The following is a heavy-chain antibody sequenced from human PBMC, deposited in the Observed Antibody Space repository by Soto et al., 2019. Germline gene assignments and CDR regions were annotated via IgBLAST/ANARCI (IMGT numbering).Heavy chain of an antibody. V-gene: IGHV3-15*04. CDR2: IERKTDGGTT. CDR3: TWEYYYYSDF. J-gene: IGHJ6*03. CDR1: GFSFATAW. D-gene: IGHD1-26*01. Sequence: EVQLVESGGGLVEPGGSLTLSCAASGFSFATAWMSWVRQAPGKGLEWVGRIERKTDGGTTDYAAPVNGRFTISRDDSKNTRYLQMNSLKTEDTAVYYCTWEYYYYSDFWGKGTTVTVSS.